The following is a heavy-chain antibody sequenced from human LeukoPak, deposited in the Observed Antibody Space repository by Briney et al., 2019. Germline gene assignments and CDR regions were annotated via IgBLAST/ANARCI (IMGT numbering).Heavy chain of an antibody. CDR1: GFTFDDYG. J-gene: IGHJ3*02. Sequence: GGSLRLSCAASGFTFDDYGMSWVRQAPGKGLEWVPGINWNGGSTGYADSVKGRFTISRDNAKNSLYLQMNSLRAEDTALYYCARHRGYSYGHDAFDIWGQGTMVTVSS. D-gene: IGHD5-18*01. CDR3: ARHRGYSYGHDAFDI. V-gene: IGHV3-20*04. CDR2: INWNGGST.